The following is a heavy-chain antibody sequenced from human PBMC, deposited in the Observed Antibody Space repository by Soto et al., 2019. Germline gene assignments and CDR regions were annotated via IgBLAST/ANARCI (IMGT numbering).Heavy chain of an antibody. CDR1: GFTLSSNA. CDR2: IYRGGAT. J-gene: IGHJ3*02. D-gene: IGHD3-10*01. Sequence: EVQLVESGGGLMQPGESLRLSCAGSGFTLSSNAMSWVRQAPGKGLEWVSVIYRGGATYYADSVKGRFTISRDNARHTLVLQMNSLRAEDTAVYYCVRGGGTFTRSTFDIWGQGTMVIVSS. V-gene: IGHV3-53*01. CDR3: VRGGGTFTRSTFDI.